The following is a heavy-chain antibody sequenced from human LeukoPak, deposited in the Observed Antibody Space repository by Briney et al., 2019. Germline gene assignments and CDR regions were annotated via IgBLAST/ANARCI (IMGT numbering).Heavy chain of an antibody. CDR1: GGSLSNYY. CDR2: IYTSGNT. CDR3: AREGLITVVRGVNFGY. J-gene: IGHJ4*02. D-gene: IGHD3-10*01. Sequence: PSETLSLTCTVSGGSLSNYYWSWIRQPAGKGLEWIGRIYTSGNTNYNPSLKSRVSMSVDTSKNQFSLKVSSVTAADTAVYYCAREGLITVVRGVNFGYWGQGTLVSVSS. V-gene: IGHV4-4*07.